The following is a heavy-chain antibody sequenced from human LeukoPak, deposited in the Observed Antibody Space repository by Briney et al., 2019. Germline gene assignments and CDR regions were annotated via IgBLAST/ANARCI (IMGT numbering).Heavy chain of an antibody. CDR3: ASSQIFGVATYYHYYYGMDV. CDR1: GYTFTSYG. V-gene: IGHV1-18*01. D-gene: IGHD3-3*01. Sequence: ASVKVSCKASGYTFTSYGISWVRQAPGQGLEWMGWISAYNGNTNYAQKLQGRVTMTTDTSTSTAYMELRSLRSDDTAVYYCASSQIFGVATYYHYYYGMDVWGQGTTVTVSS. CDR2: ISAYNGNT. J-gene: IGHJ6*02.